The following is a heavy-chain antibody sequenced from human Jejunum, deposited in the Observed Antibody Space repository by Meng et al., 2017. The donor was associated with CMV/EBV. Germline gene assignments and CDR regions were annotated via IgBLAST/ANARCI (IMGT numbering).Heavy chain of an antibody. CDR1: GYTLTNYG. V-gene: IGHV1-18*01. CDR3: ARVEVGITSGDY. Sequence: QVLLLQAGGEEKKPGASVTVSWKASGYTLTNYGNTWGRQAPGQGLEWMGWISAYNGNTNYEQTLQGRLTMTTDTSTSTAYMELRSLRSDDTAVYYCARVEVGITSGDYWGQGTLVTVSS. J-gene: IGHJ4*02. CDR2: ISAYNGNT. D-gene: IGHD1-26*01.